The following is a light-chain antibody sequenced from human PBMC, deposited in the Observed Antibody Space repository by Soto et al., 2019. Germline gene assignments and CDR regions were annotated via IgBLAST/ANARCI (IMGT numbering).Light chain of an antibody. J-gene: IGLJ2*01. CDR2: DNN. Sequence: QSALTQPASVSGSPGQSITISCTGTSSDVGGYNYVSWYQQLPGTAPKLLIYDNNQRPSGIPDRFSGSKSGTSATLGITGLQTGDEADYYCGTWDSSAVVFGGGTKLTVL. V-gene: IGLV1-51*01. CDR1: SSDVGGYNY. CDR3: GTWDSSAVV.